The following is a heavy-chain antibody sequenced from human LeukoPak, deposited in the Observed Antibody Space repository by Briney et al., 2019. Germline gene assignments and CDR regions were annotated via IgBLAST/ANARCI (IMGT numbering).Heavy chain of an antibody. CDR1: GGTFSSYA. Sequence: ASVKVSCKASGGTFSSYAISWVRQAPGQGLEWMGGIIPIFGTANYAQKFQGRVTITADESTSTAYMELSSLRSEDTAVYYCARDAYIVVVPAATASYGMDVWGQGTTVTVSS. CDR3: ARDAYIVVVPAATASYGMDV. J-gene: IGHJ6*02. D-gene: IGHD2-2*01. CDR2: IIPIFGTA. V-gene: IGHV1-69*13.